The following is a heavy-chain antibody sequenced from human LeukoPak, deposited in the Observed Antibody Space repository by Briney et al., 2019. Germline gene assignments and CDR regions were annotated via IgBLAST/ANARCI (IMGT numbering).Heavy chain of an antibody. D-gene: IGHD3-10*01. Sequence: PSETLSLTCTVSGGSISSSSYYWGWIRQPPGKGLEWIGSIYYSGSTYYNPSLKSRVTISVDTSKNQFSLKLSSVTAADTAVYYCERDLWFGESTFDYWGQGTLVTVSS. CDR1: GGSISSSSYY. V-gene: IGHV4-39*07. CDR2: IYYSGST. J-gene: IGHJ4*02. CDR3: ERDLWFGESTFDY.